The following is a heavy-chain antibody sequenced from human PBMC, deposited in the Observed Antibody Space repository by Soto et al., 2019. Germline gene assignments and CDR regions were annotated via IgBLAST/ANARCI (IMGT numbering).Heavy chain of an antibody. D-gene: IGHD3-9*01. V-gene: IGHV3-11*01. J-gene: IGHJ4*02. CDR1: GFNFSDYY. Sequence: GSLRLSCAASGFNFSDYYISWIRQAPGKGLKWVSYISSSGSTIYYADFVKGRFTISRDNAKNSLYLQMNSLRAEDTAVYYCARSKAYYYILTGYAFEYCGQGPLVTVPS. CDR2: ISSSGSTI. CDR3: ARSKAYYYILTGYAFEY.